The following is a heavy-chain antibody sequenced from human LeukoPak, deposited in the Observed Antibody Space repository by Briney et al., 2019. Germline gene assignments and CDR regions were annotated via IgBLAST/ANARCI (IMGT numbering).Heavy chain of an antibody. D-gene: IGHD6-19*01. V-gene: IGHV3-48*01. J-gene: IGHJ4*02. Sequence: GGSLRLSCEGSGFSLSAYNMNWVRQAPGKGLESVSYISSSSATIFYADSVKGRFTISRDNAKNSLYLQMNSLRPEDTAVYFCARRVYNSGWYIDYWGQGTLVTVSS. CDR2: ISSSSATI. CDR1: GFSLSAYN. CDR3: ARRVYNSGWYIDY.